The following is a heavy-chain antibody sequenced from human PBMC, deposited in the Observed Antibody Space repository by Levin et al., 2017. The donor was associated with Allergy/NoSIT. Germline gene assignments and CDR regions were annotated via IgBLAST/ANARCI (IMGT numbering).Heavy chain of an antibody. J-gene: IGHJ3*02. Sequence: ASVKVSCKASGYTFTSYYVHWVRQAPGQGLEWIGIINPSGGSTSYAQKFQGRVTMTRDTSTSTVYMELSSLRSEDTAVYYCATSDCGSTSCYVFDAFDIWGQGTMVTVSS. V-gene: IGHV1-46*01. CDR3: ATSDCGSTSCYVFDAFDI. CDR2: INPSGGST. CDR1: GYTFTSYY. D-gene: IGHD2-2*01.